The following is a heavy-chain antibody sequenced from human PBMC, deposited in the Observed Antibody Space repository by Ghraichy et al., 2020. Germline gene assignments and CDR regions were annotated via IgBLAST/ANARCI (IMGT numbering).Heavy chain of an antibody. V-gene: IGHV3-30*18. CDR3: AKGLRPEYYFDY. CDR1: GFTFSNFG. D-gene: IGHD1-14*01. Sequence: GESLNISCAASGFTFSNFGMHWVRQAPGKGLEWVALISYDGNKKYYADSVKGRFTISRDNSKNTLYLQMNSLRAEDTAVYYCAKGLRPEYYFDYWGQGTLVTGSS. J-gene: IGHJ4*02. CDR2: ISYDGNKK.